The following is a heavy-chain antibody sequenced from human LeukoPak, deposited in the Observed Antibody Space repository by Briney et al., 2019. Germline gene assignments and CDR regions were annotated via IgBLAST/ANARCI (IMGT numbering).Heavy chain of an antibody. CDR1: GVSISSDAYY. D-gene: IGHD3-22*01. CDR3: ARSRSPMIAWD. V-gene: IGHV4-31*03. CDR2: IYYSGST. Sequence: SETLSLTCSVSGVSISSDAYYWSWIRQHPGKGLEWIGYIYYSGSTYYNPSLKSRVTISVDTSKNQFSLKLSSVTAADTAVYYCARSRSPMIAWDWGQGTLVTVSS. J-gene: IGHJ4*02.